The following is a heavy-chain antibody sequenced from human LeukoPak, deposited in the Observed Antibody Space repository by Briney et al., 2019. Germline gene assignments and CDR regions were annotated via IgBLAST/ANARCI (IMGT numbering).Heavy chain of an antibody. V-gene: IGHV4-4*07. CDR2: IYTSGST. Sequence: PSETLSLACILSGASLSSYSWSWIRQPAGDVLEWIGRIYTSGSTNYNPSLKSRVTMSVGTSKNQFSLKLSSVTVADTAVYYGARDDCGWTSYYYYGMDVWGQGTTVTVSS. CDR3: ARDDCGWTSYYYYGMDV. D-gene: IGHD6-19*01. CDR1: GASLSSYS. J-gene: IGHJ6*02.